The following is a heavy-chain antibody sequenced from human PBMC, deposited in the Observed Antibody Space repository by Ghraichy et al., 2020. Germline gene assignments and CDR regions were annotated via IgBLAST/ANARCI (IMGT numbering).Heavy chain of an antibody. CDR1: GFTFSSYA. CDR2: ISACGGIT. J-gene: IGHJ2*01. D-gene: IGHD3-22*01. Sequence: GGSLRLSCAASGFTFSSYAMSWVRQAPGKGLAWVSVISACGGITDYADSVKGRFTISRDNSKNTLYLQMNILRAVDTAVYYCAKDLPYYYDSSGYYYDWYFDLWGRGTLVTVSS. CDR3: AKDLPYYYDSSGYYYDWYFDL. V-gene: IGHV3-23*01.